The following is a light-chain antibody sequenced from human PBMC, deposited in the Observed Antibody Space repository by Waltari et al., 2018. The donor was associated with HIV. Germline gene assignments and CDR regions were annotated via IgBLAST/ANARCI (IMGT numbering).Light chain of an antibody. CDR2: SNN. J-gene: IGLJ3*02. CDR3: ESYTSTSVWV. V-gene: IGLV1-44*01. Sequence: QSVLTQPPSASGTPGQRVTISCSGSSSNIGSNTVNWYQRLTGTAPKLRIYSNNQRTSGVPDRFSGSKSGDTASLTISGLQPEDEADYYCESYTSTSVWVFGGGTRLTVL. CDR1: SSNIGSNT.